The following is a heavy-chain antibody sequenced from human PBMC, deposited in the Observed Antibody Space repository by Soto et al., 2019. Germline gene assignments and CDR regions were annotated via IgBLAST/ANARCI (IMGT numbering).Heavy chain of an antibody. CDR1: GASVGAAGYT. V-gene: IGHV4-30-2*05. CDR2: IYYSGTS. D-gene: IGHD3-16*02. Sequence: SETLSLTCAISGASVGAAGYTWSWMRRPPGGGLEWIGYIYYSGTSFYNPSLKSRLNMSIDTSTDQVSLSLPSVTVADSAVYHCARARGGIGVHYYGMAPWGQGTPVTVSS. J-gene: IGHJ6*02. CDR3: ARARGGIGVHYYGMAP.